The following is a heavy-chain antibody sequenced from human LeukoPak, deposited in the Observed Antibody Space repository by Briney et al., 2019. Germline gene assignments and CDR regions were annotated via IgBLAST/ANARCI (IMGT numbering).Heavy chain of an antibody. Sequence: GGSLRLSCAASGFTFSNHWMHWVRQAPGKGLVWVSRIDERGTKAMYADSVKGRFSISKDNAKNTVNLQMNSLRAEDTGVYYCIRDEALWRLDYWAREPWSPSLQ. J-gene: IGHJ4*02. CDR3: IRDEALWRLDY. CDR2: IDERGTKA. D-gene: IGHD2-21*01. V-gene: IGHV3-74*03. CDR1: GFTFSNHW.